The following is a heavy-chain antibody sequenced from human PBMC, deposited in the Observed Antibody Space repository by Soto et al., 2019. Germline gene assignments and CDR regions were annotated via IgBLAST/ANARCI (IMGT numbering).Heavy chain of an antibody. CDR3: ARDPYHVLMVNAPNLYGMDV. CDR1: GYTFTSYY. V-gene: IGHV1-46*01. J-gene: IGHJ6*02. Sequence: ASVKVSCKASGYTFTSYYMHWVRQAPGQGLEWMGIINPSGGSTSYAQKFQERVTTTRDMSTSTAYMELSSLRSEDTAVYYCARDPYHVLMVNAPNLYGMDVWGQGTTVTVSS. D-gene: IGHD2-8*01. CDR2: INPSGGST.